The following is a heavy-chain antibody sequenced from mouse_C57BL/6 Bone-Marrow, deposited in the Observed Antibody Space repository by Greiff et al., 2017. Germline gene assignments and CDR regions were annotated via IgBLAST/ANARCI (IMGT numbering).Heavy chain of an antibody. V-gene: IGHV1-55*01. CDR2: IYPGSGST. J-gene: IGHJ4*01. CDR1: GYTFTSYW. Sequence: QVQLQQSGAELVKPGASVKMSCKASGYTFTSYWITWVKQRPGQGLEWIGDIYPGSGSTNYNEKFKSKATLTVDKSSSTAYMQLSSLTSEDSAVYYCARRPSYAMDYWGQGTSVTVSS. CDR3: ARRPSYAMDY.